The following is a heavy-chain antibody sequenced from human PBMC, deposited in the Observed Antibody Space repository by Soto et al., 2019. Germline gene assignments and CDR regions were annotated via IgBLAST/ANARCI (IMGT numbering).Heavy chain of an antibody. Sequence: SVKVSCKASGGTFSSYAISWVRQAPGQGLEWMGGIIPIFGTANYAQKFQGRVTITADESTSTAYMELSSLRSEDTAVYYCASGLATIAHYYYYYGVDVWGQGTTVTVSS. CDR1: GGTFSSYA. CDR2: IIPIFGTA. J-gene: IGHJ6*02. CDR3: ASGLATIAHYYYYYGVDV. V-gene: IGHV1-69*13. D-gene: IGHD5-12*01.